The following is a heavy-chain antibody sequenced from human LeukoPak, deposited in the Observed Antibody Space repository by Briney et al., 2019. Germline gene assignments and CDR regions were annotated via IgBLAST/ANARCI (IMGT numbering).Heavy chain of an antibody. V-gene: IGHV3-21*06. CDR2: ISSSGTYI. CDR3: ARDRKVRGVDAFDI. J-gene: IGHJ3*02. D-gene: IGHD3-10*01. CDR1: GFTFSLYG. Sequence: GGSLRLPCEASGFTFSLYGLNWVRQAPGKGLEWVSSISSSGTYIYYADSVKGRFTISRDNAKNSLYLQMNSLRAEDTAVYYCARDRKVRGVDAFDIWGQGTKATVSS.